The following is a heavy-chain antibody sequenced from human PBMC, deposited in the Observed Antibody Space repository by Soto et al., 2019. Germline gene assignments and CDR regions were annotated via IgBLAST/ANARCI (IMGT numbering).Heavy chain of an antibody. V-gene: IGHV3-33*01. CDR3: ARGTGDFDY. J-gene: IGHJ4*02. CDR1: GFTFSGYG. CDR2: IWHDGTNK. D-gene: IGHD1-1*01. Sequence: QVHLVESGGGVVQAGRSLRLSCAASGFTFSGYGMHWVRQAPGKGLEWVAGIWHDGTNKYYADSVKGRFTISRDNSKNTLYLQMNSLRAEDTAVYFCARGTGDFDYWGQGTLVTVSS.